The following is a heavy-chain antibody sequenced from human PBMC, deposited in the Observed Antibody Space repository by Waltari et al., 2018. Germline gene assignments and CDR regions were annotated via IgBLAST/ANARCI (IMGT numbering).Heavy chain of an antibody. CDR2: ICYSGST. V-gene: IGHV4-39*07. Sequence: QLQLQESGPGLVKPSETLSLTCTVSGGSISSSSYYWGWIRQPPGKGLEWIGNICYSGSTDYNPSLKSRVTISVDTSKNQFSLKLSSVTAADTAVYYCARIVVPAYYYYYMDVWGKGTTVTISS. D-gene: IGHD2-2*01. CDR1: GGSISSSSYY. J-gene: IGHJ6*03. CDR3: ARIVVPAYYYYYMDV.